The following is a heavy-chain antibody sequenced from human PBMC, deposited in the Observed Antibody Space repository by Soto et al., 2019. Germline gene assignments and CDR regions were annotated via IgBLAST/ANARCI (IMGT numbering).Heavy chain of an antibody. CDR3: ARDYYYDSRVYGMDV. CDR2: ISSSSSYI. D-gene: IGHD3-22*01. CDR1: GFPFSSYS. V-gene: IGHV3-21*01. J-gene: IGHJ6*02. Sequence: GGSLRLSCAASGFPFSSYSMNWVRRAPGKGLEWVSSISSSSSYIYYADSVKGRFTISRDNAKNSLYLQMNSLRAEDTAVYYCARDYYYDSRVYGMDVWGQGTTVTVSS.